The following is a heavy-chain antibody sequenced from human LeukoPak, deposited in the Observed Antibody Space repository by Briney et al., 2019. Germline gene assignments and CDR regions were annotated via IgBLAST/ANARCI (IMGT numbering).Heavy chain of an antibody. J-gene: IGHJ4*02. CDR2: IKHDGSEK. D-gene: IGHD2-2*02. CDR1: GFTFSGYW. Sequence: GGSLRLSCAASGFTFSGYWMSWVRQAPGKGLEWVANIKHDGSEKYFVDSVKGRFTISRDNAKNSLYLQMNSLRAEDTAVFYCARTRGFPLYYFDYWGQGTLVTASS. CDR3: ARTRGFPLYYFDY. V-gene: IGHV3-7*01.